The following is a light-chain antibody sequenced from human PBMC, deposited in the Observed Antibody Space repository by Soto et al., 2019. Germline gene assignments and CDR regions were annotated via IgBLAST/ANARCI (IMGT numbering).Light chain of an antibody. J-gene: IGKJ3*01. CDR2: DAS. Sequence: EIVLTQSPATLSLSPGERATLSCRASQSVSSYLAWYQQKPGQAPRLLIYDASNRATGIPARFSGSGSGTDFTLTISSLEPDDVSVYYCQQRSNGVTFGPGTKVDIK. CDR3: QQRSNGVT. CDR1: QSVSSY. V-gene: IGKV3-11*01.